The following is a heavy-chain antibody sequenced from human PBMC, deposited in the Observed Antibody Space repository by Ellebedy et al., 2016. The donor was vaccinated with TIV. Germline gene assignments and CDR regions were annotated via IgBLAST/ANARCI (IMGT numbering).Heavy chain of an antibody. D-gene: IGHD3-22*01. CDR2: ISHTGSRT. V-gene: IGHV3-23*01. CDR1: GFTFSSYA. J-gene: IGHJ4*02. CDR3: AKGRGGGSDSSAPRYYFDY. Sequence: GVSLKISCAASGFTFSSYAMSWVRQAPGKGLEWVSTISHTGSRTYYADSVEGRFIISRDNSKRTLYLQMNSLRAEDTAVYYCAKGRGGGSDSSAPRYYFDYWGLGTLVTVSS.